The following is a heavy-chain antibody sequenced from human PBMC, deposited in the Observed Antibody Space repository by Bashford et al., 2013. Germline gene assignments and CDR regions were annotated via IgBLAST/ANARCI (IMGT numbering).Heavy chain of an antibody. J-gene: IGHJ6*02. Sequence: VRQAPGKGLEWVGRIKSKTDGGTTDYAAPVKGRFTISRDDSKNTLYLQMNSLKTEDTAVYYCTSLGGLYYYYGMDVWGQGTTVTVSS. CDR3: TSLGGLYYYYGMDV. CDR2: IKSKTDGGTT. D-gene: IGHD3-10*01. V-gene: IGHV3-15*01.